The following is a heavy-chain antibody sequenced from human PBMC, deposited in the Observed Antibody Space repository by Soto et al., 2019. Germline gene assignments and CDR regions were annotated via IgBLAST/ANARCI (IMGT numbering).Heavy chain of an antibody. D-gene: IGHD6-13*01. V-gene: IGHV4-4*02. Sequence: PSETLSLTCAVSGGSISSSNWWSWVRQPPGKGLEWIGEIYHSGSTNYNPSLKSRVTISVDKSKNQFSLKLSSVTTADTAVYYCAMAAGSGGWFDPWGQGTLVTVSS. CDR2: IYHSGST. CDR3: AMAAGSGGWFDP. CDR1: GGSISSSNW. J-gene: IGHJ5*02.